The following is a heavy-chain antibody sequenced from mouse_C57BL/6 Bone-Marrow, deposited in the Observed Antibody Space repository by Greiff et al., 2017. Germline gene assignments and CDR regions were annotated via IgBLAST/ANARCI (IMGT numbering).Heavy chain of an antibody. CDR3: ARPPVRQGFAY. D-gene: IGHD2-14*01. CDR2: ISSGSSTI. V-gene: IGHV5-17*01. Sequence: EVQVVESGGGLVKPGGSLKLSCAASGFTFSDYGMHWVRQAPEKGLEWVAYISSGSSTIYYADTVKGRFTISRDNAKNTLFLQMTGLRSEDTAMYYCARPPVRQGFAYWGQGTLVTVSA. CDR1: GFTFSDYG. J-gene: IGHJ3*01.